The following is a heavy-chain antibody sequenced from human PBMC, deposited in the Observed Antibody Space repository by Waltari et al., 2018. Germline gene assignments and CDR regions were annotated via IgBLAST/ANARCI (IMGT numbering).Heavy chain of an antibody. D-gene: IGHD3-22*01. CDR1: GFPFSRYW. CDR2: INSDGSST. J-gene: IGHJ6*02. CDR3: ARVATKTYSSPVPGRPYYYGMDV. V-gene: IGHV3-74*01. Sequence: EEQLVESGGGLAQPGESLRLSCAASGFPFSRYWMDWVRQAPGKGLVWVSRINSDGSSTTYADSVKGRFTISRDNGKNTLYVQMNRLRAEDTAEYYCARVATKTYSSPVPGRPYYYGMDVWGQGTTVTVSS.